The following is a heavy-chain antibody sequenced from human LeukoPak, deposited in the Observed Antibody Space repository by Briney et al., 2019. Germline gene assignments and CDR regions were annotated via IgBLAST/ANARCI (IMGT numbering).Heavy chain of an antibody. CDR2: ISSSSSTI. CDR1: GFTFSSYS. J-gene: IGHJ4*02. D-gene: IGHD3-16*02. CDR3: ARDSFQYDYVWGSYRPEEDYFDY. Sequence: GGSLRLSCAASGFTFSSYSMNWVRQAPGKGLEWVSYISSSSSTIHYAGSVKGRFTISRDNAKNSLYLQMNSLRDEDTAVYYCARDSFQYDYVWGSYRPEEDYFDYWGQGTLVTVSS. V-gene: IGHV3-48*02.